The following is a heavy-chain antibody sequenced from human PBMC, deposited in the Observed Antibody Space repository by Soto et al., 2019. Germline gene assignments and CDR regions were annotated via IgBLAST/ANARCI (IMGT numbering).Heavy chain of an antibody. Sequence: QDQLVQSGAEVKEPGASVKVSCKASGNSLSSYGLSWVRQAPGQGLEWMGWISANDGSTNYAQKLQGRVTMTTDTSTNTAYMALLSLRSDDTAVYYCAKAVVIGSNGRGWYAPWGQGTLVTVSS. CDR3: AKAVVIGSNGRGWYAP. D-gene: IGHD2-21*01. J-gene: IGHJ5*02. V-gene: IGHV1-18*01. CDR1: GNSLSSYG. CDR2: ISANDGST.